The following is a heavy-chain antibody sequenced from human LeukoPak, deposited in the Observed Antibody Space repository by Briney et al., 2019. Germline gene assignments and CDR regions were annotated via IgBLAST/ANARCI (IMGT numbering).Heavy chain of an antibody. CDR2: IKAKAHGGTI. V-gene: IGHV3-15*01. J-gene: IGHJ4*02. CDR3: TTDGVGVQGATYDN. D-gene: IGHD1-26*01. CDR1: GFTFINAW. Sequence: GSLRLSCAASGFTFINAWMAWVRQAPGKGLEWVGRIKAKAHGGTIEYAAPVKGRFTISRDDSKNTLYLQMNSLKTEDTAVYYCTTDGVGVQGATYDNWGQGTLASVSS.